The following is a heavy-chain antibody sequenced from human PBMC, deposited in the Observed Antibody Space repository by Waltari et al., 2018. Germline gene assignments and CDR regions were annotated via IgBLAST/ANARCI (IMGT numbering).Heavy chain of an antibody. Sequence: QVQLVQSGAEVKKPGSSVKVSCKASGGTFSSYAISWVRQAPGQGLEWMGRIIPIFGTANDAQKFQGRVTITADTSTDTAYMELSSLRSEDTAVYYCATDKDTMMDGAPFDPWGQGTLVTVSS. CDR2: IIPIFGTA. CDR3: ATDKDTMMDGAPFDP. D-gene: IGHD3-22*01. V-gene: IGHV1-69*08. J-gene: IGHJ5*02. CDR1: GGTFSSYA.